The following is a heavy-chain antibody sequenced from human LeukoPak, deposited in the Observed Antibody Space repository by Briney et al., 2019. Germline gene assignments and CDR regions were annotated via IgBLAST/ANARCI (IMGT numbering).Heavy chain of an antibody. CDR2: INHSGST. Sequence: SETLSLTCTVSGGSISSYYWSWIRQPPGKGLEWIGEINHSGSTNYNPSLKSRVTISVDTSKNQFSLKLSSVTAADTAVYYCASGQGYWGQGTLVTVSS. CDR1: GGSISSYY. V-gene: IGHV4-34*01. J-gene: IGHJ4*02. CDR3: ASGQGY.